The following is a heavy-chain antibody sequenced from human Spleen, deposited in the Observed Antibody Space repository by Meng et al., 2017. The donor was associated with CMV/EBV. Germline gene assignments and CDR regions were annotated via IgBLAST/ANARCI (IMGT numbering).Heavy chain of an antibody. CDR3: ARRGVRGSYYFFSY. CDR2: MNPNSGST. V-gene: IGHV1-8*01. CDR1: RYTFTSYG. D-gene: IGHD1-26*01. J-gene: IGHJ4*02. Sequence: ASRYTFTSYGINWVRQATGQGLEWMGWMNPNSGSTGYAQKFQGRVTMTRNTSISTAYMELSSLRSEDTAVYYCARRGVRGSYYFFSYWGQGTLVTVSS.